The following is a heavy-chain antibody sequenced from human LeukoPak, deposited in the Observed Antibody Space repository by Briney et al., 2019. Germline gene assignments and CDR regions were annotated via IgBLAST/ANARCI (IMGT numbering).Heavy chain of an antibody. V-gene: IGHV3-23*01. D-gene: IGHD4-11*01. Sequence: GGSLRLSCAASGFTFSSYDMSWVRQAPGKGLEWVSSISGSNDRTYYADSVKDRFTISRDNSKNTLSLQMNSLRAEDTAVYYCAKGRGTTATSAANYWGQVTLVTVSS. CDR3: AKGRGTTATSAANY. J-gene: IGHJ4*02. CDR1: GFTFSSYD. CDR2: ISGSNDRT.